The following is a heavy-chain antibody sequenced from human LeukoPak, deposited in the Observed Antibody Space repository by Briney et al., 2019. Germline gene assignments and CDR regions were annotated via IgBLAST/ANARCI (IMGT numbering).Heavy chain of an antibody. CDR2: INSDGSST. CDR3: ATGQGNGMDV. CDR1: GFTFSSYW. V-gene: IGHV3-74*01. Sequence: GGSLRLSCAASGFTFSSYWMHGVRQAPGKGLVWVSRINSDGSSTSYADSVKGRFTISRDNAKNTLYLQLNSLRAEDTDVSYCATGQGNGMDVWGQGTTVTVSS. J-gene: IGHJ6*02. D-gene: IGHD1-14*01.